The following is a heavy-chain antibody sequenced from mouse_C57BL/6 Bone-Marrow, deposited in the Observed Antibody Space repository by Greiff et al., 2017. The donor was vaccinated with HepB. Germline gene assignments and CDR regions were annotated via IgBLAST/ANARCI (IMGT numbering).Heavy chain of an antibody. CDR1: GFTFSSYG. CDR3: ARHNYYGSSWGFAY. CDR2: ISSGGSYT. Sequence: EVKVVESGGDLVKPGGSLKLSCAASGFTFSSYGMSWVRQTPDKRLEWVATISSGGSYTYYPDSVKGRFTISRDNAKNTLYLQLSSLKSEDTAMYYCARHNYYGSSWGFAYWGQGTLVTVSA. J-gene: IGHJ3*01. D-gene: IGHD1-1*01. V-gene: IGHV5-6*01.